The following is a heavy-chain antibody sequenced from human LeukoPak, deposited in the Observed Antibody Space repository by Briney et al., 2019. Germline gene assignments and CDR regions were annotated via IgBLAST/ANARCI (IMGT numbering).Heavy chain of an antibody. Sequence: SETLSLTCAVSGGSISSSNWWSWVRQPPGKGLEWIGEIYHSGSTNYNPSLKSRVTISVDTSKNQFSLKLSSVTAADTAVYYCASLRFWAFDYWGQGTLVTVSS. CDR2: IYHSGST. J-gene: IGHJ4*02. CDR3: ASLRFWAFDY. CDR1: GGSISSSNW. V-gene: IGHV4-4*02. D-gene: IGHD3-3*01.